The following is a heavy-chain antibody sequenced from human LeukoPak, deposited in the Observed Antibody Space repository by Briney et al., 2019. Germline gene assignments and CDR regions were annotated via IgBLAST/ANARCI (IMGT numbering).Heavy chain of an antibody. CDR2: IANDGSNI. Sequence: GGSLRLSCAASGFTFSSYPMHWVRQAPGKGLEWVAVIANDGSNIYYADSVKGRFTISRDNAKNSLYLQMNSLRAEDTAVYYCARDKEVTIPLAFYWGQGTLVTVSS. D-gene: IGHD4-17*01. J-gene: IGHJ4*02. V-gene: IGHV3-30-3*01. CDR1: GFTFSSYP. CDR3: ARDKEVTIPLAFY.